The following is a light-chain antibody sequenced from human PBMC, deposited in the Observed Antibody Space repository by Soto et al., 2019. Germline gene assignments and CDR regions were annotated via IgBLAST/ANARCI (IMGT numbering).Light chain of an antibody. CDR3: QQRSNWPWT. Sequence: EIVFTQSPATLSLPPGERATLSCRASQSVSSYLAWYQTKAGQAPRLLIYDASNRATGIPARFSGIVSGTDFNLTISRLETEDCAVYYGQQRSNWPWTFGRGTQLDIK. J-gene: IGKJ1*01. CDR1: QSVSSY. V-gene: IGKV3-11*01. CDR2: DAS.